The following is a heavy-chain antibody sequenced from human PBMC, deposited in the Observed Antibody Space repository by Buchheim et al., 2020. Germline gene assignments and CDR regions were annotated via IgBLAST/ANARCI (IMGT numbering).Heavy chain of an antibody. Sequence: EVQLVESGGGLVQPGGSLRLPCAAPGLTFSSYWMHLVRQAPGTGLVWVSRINSVVSSTSYADSVKRRFTLSRDNAKNTLYLQMNSLRAEDTAVYYCARDYEMGANDYWGQGTL. J-gene: IGHJ4*02. CDR2: INSVVSST. CDR3: ARDYEMGANDY. V-gene: IGHV3-74*01. CDR1: GLTFSSYW. D-gene: IGHD1-26*01.